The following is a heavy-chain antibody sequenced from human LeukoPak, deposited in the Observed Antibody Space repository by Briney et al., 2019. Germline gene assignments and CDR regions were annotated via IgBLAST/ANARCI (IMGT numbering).Heavy chain of an antibody. D-gene: IGHD3-22*01. CDR3: AKKGYYDGSGYYMYYFDH. Sequence: QTGGSLRLSCAASGFTVSSNYMSWVRQAPGKGLEWVSVIYSGGSTYYADSVKGRFTISRDNSKNTPYLQMNSLRAEDTAVYYCAKKGYYDGSGYYMYYFDHWGQGTLVTVSS. J-gene: IGHJ4*02. V-gene: IGHV3-66*01. CDR2: IYSGGST. CDR1: GFTVSSNY.